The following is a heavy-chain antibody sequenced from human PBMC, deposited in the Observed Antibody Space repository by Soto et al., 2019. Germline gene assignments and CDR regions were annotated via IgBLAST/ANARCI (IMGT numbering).Heavy chain of an antibody. CDR1: GGSISSGGYY. J-gene: IGHJ4*02. CDR3: AREDREYSSSSRYFDY. V-gene: IGHV4-31*03. D-gene: IGHD6-6*01. Sequence: QVQLQESGPGLVKPSQTLSLTCTVSGGSISSGGYYWSWIRQHPGKGLEWIGYIYYSGSTYYNPSLKSRVTISVDPSKNQCSLKLSSVTAADTAVYYCAREDREYSSSSRYFDYWGQGTLVTDSS. CDR2: IYYSGST.